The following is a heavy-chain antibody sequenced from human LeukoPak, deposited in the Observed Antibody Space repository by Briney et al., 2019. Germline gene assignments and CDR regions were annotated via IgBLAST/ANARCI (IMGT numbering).Heavy chain of an antibody. J-gene: IGHJ4*02. CDR2: IIPILGIA. V-gene: IGHV1-69*02. CDR3: AMAAESGLWSGECFY. CDR1: GGTFSSYT. Sequence: GASVKVSCKASGGTFSSYTISWVRQAPGQGLEWMGRIIPILGIANYAQKFQGRVTITADKSTSTAYMELSSLRSEDTAVYYCAMAAESGLWSGECFYWGQGTLVTVSS. D-gene: IGHD3-3*01.